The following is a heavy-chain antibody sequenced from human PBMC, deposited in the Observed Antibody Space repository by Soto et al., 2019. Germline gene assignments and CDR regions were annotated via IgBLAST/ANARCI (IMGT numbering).Heavy chain of an antibody. Sequence: EVQLLESGGGLVQPGGSLRLSCAASGFTFSSYAMSWVRQAPGKGLEWVSAISGSGGSTYYADSVKGRFTISRDNSKNTLYLQMNSLSAQDTAVYYCAKDRTPRHMIVAVNFDYWGQGTLVTVSS. D-gene: IGHD3-22*01. CDR2: ISGSGGST. CDR1: GFTFSSYA. J-gene: IGHJ4*02. V-gene: IGHV3-23*01. CDR3: AKDRTPRHMIVAVNFDY.